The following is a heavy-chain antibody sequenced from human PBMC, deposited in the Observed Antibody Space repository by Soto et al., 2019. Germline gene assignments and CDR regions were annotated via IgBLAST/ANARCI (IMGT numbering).Heavy chain of an antibody. CDR3: ANKFFSGSGSYRGWFDP. CDR2: ISGSGDST. CDR1: GFTFSSYA. Sequence: EVQLLESGGGLVQPGGSLRLSCAASGFTFSSYAMNWVRQAPGKGLEWVSIISGSGDSTYYADSVKGRFTISRDNTKNTLYLQMNSLRAEDKAVYYCANKFFSGSGSYRGWFDPWGLGTLVTVSS. V-gene: IGHV3-23*01. J-gene: IGHJ5*02. D-gene: IGHD3-10*01.